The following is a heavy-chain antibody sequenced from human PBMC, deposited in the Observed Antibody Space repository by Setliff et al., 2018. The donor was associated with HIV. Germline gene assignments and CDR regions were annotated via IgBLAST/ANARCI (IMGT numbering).Heavy chain of an antibody. D-gene: IGHD6-13*01. Sequence: SETLSLTCTVSGGSISSGSYYWSWIRQPAGKGLEWIGRIYTSGSTNYNPSLKSRVTISVDTSKNQFSLKLSSVTAADTAVYYCASVAAAGYYYYGMDVWGQGTTVTVSS. V-gene: IGHV4-61*02. J-gene: IGHJ6*02. CDR1: GGSISSGSYY. CDR3: ASVAAAGYYYYGMDV. CDR2: IYTSGST.